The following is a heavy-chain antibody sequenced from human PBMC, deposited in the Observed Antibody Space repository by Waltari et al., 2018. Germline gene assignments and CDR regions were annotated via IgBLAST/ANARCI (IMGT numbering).Heavy chain of an antibody. CDR1: GFTSSRFG. J-gene: IGHJ4*02. CDR3: ASQSTTLFDY. Sequence: QVQLVESGGGVVQPGRSLRLSCAASGFTSSRFGMHWVRQAPGKGVEWVEVIWHDGSNEYYVDSVKGRFTISRDNSKNTLYLQMNSLRAEDSAVYYCASQSTTLFDYWGQGTLVTVSS. CDR2: IWHDGSNE. V-gene: IGHV3-33*01. D-gene: IGHD2-15*01.